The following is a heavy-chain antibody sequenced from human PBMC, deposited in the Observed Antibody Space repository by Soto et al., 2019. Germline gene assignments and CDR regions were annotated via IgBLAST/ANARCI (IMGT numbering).Heavy chain of an antibody. CDR3: AREGYCSGGSCNPDY. V-gene: IGHV4-59*01. Sequence: SETLSLTCTVSGGSISSYYWSWIRQPPGKGLEWIGYIYYSGSTNYNPSLKSRVTISVDTSKNQFSLKLSSVTAADTAVYYCAREGYCSGGSCNPDYWGQGTLVTVSS. D-gene: IGHD2-15*01. CDR2: IYYSGST. CDR1: GGSISSYY. J-gene: IGHJ4*02.